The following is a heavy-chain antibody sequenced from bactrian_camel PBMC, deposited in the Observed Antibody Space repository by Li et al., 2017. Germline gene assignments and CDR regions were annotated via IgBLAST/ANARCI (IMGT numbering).Heavy chain of an antibody. CDR3: ATDQAPGYGGRCLTLSRDEFYY. Sequence: HVQLVESGGGSVQAGGSLRLSCSAARHRYSNNCMGWFRQPPGKAREGIATIFTGGGNTYYADSVKGRFTITQDNTDNTVYLQMDSLKPEDSAMYYCATDQAPGYGGRCLTLSRDEFYYWGWGTQVTVS. CDR2: IFTGGGNT. CDR1: RHRYSNNC. J-gene: IGHJ4*01. V-gene: IGHV3S1*01. D-gene: IGHD6*01.